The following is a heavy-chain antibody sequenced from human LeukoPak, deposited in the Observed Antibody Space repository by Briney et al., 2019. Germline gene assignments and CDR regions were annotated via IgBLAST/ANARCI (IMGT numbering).Heavy chain of an antibody. Sequence: ASVKVSCKASGYTFTSYYMHWVRQAPGQGLEWMGIINPSGGSTSYAQKFQGRVTMTRDMSTSTVYMELSSLRSEDTALYYCAKSEGATVLWFGELTFDYWGQGTLVTVSS. J-gene: IGHJ4*02. CDR1: GYTFTSYY. CDR3: AKSEGATVLWFGELTFDY. V-gene: IGHV1-46*01. CDR2: INPSGGST. D-gene: IGHD3-10*01.